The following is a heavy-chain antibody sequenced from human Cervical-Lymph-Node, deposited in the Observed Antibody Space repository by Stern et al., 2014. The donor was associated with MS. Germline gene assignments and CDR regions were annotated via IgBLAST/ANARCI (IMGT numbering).Heavy chain of an antibody. Sequence: QVQLMQSGAEVMQPGASVKVSCKASGYTFNVYYIHWVRQAPGQGLEWMGRLNPNSGATNHAQKFQGRVTMTRDTSISTAYMELSRLRSDDTAMYYCARDGEPYYYGAGTYVDYYYGMDVWGQGTTVTVSS. D-gene: IGHD3-10*01. CDR1: GYTFNVYY. J-gene: IGHJ6*02. CDR3: ARDGEPYYYGAGTYVDYYYGMDV. CDR2: LNPNSGAT. V-gene: IGHV1-2*06.